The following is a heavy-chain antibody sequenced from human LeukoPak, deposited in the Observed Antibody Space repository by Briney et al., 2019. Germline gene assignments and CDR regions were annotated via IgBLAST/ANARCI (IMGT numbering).Heavy chain of an antibody. V-gene: IGHV1-2*02. CDR2: INPNSGDT. J-gene: IGHJ4*02. CDR3: ARIPLNLQDY. Sequence: ASVKVSCKASGYTFTGYYIHWVRQAPGQGLERMGWINPNSGDTHYAQKFQGRVAMTSDTSINTAYMDLSSLKSDDTAVYYCARIPLNLQDYWGQGTLVTVSS. CDR1: GYTFTGYY.